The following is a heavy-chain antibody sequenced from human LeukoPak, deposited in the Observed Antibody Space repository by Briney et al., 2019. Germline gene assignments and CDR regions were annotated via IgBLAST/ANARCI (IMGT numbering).Heavy chain of an antibody. V-gene: IGHV4-38-2*02. CDR3: ARSSGYCSGGNCFYY. CDR1: GYPISSGHY. J-gene: IGHJ4*02. CDR2: IYHRGTT. Sequence: SETLSLTCIVSGYPISSGHYWGWIRQPPGKGLEWIGNIYHRGTTYYNPSLKSRVTISVDTSKNQFSLKLSSVTAADTAVYYCARSSGYCSGGNCFYYWGQGTPVTVSS. D-gene: IGHD2-15*01.